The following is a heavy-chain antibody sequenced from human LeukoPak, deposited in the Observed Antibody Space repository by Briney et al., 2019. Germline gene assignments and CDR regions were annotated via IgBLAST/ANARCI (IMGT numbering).Heavy chain of an antibody. J-gene: IGHJ4*02. V-gene: IGHV3-23*01. D-gene: IGHD6-25*01. Sequence: GGSLRLSCTASGFPFSNNVMTWVRQAPGRGLEWVSAITYSGEYTDYADSVKGRFTISRDNSKNTLYLQMSSLRADDTAVYFCAKRSSGTSGYFDSWGQGTLVTVSS. CDR1: GFPFSNNV. CDR2: ITYSGEYT. CDR3: AKRSSGTSGYFDS.